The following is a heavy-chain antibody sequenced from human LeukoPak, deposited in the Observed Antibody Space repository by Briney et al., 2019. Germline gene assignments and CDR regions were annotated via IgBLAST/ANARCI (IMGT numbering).Heavy chain of an antibody. J-gene: IGHJ6*02. V-gene: IGHV1-2*04. CDR2: INPNSGGT. CDR3: ARGRGSGSSYYYYGMDV. CDR1: GYTFTGYY. Sequence: ASVKVSCKASGYTFTGYYMHWVRQAPGQGLEWMGWINPNSGGTNYAQKFQGWVTMTRDTSISTAYMELSRLRSDDTAVYYCARGRGSGSSYYYYGMDVWGQGTTVTVSS. D-gene: IGHD3-10*01.